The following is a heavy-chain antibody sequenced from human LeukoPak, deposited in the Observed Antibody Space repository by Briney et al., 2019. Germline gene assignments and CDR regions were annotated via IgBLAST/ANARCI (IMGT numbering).Heavy chain of an antibody. Sequence: GGSLRLSCEASGFTFTTYSMTWVRQAPGKGLEWVSIISSGSSAIFSADALKGRFTISRDNAKNSLYLQMNSLRVEDTAVYYCVREGKTVTTRDAFDFWGQGTMVTVSS. CDR2: ISSGSSAI. CDR3: VREGKTVTTRDAFDF. D-gene: IGHD4-17*01. V-gene: IGHV3-21*01. CDR1: GFTFTTYS. J-gene: IGHJ3*01.